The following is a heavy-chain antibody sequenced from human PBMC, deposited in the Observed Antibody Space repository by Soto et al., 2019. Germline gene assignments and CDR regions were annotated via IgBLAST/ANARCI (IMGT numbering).Heavy chain of an antibody. CDR1: GFTFSNYA. J-gene: IGHJ4*02. CDR2: IAYDGSNA. Sequence: PGGSLRLSCAASGFTFSNYAMHWVRQAPGRGLEWMAVIAYDGSNAYYADSVKGRFTISRDNSKNTLYLQMNSLRAEDTAVYYCARPYDSSGYYTLDYWGQGTLVTVSS. D-gene: IGHD3-22*01. CDR3: ARPYDSSGYYTLDY. V-gene: IGHV3-30-3*01.